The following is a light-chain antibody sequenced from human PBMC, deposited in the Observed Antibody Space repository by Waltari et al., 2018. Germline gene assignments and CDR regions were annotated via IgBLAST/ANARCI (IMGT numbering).Light chain of an antibody. Sequence: DIQMTQSPSSLSASVGDRVTITCRASQSISSYLNWYQQKPGKAPKLLIYAASSLQSGVPSRFSGAGSGTNFTLTISRLEPEDFAVYYCQQYGRSPLTFGGGTKVEIK. CDR2: AAS. J-gene: IGKJ4*01. CDR1: QSISSY. CDR3: QQYGRSPLT. V-gene: IGKV1-39*01.